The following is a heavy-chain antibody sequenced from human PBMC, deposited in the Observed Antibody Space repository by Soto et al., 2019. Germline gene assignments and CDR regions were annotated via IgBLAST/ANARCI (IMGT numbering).Heavy chain of an antibody. Sequence: PSETVSLTCAVYGGCFSDYSWNWNWIRQPPGKGLEWIGEINHSGSTSHNPSLKSRVTMAIDTSKSQFSLRLSSVTAADTAVYFCARGPPRTSYYFYFDSWGQGTLVTVSS. CDR3: ARGPPRTSYYFYFDS. J-gene: IGHJ4*02. CDR2: INHSGST. V-gene: IGHV4-34*01. D-gene: IGHD3-3*01. CDR1: GGCFSDYSWN.